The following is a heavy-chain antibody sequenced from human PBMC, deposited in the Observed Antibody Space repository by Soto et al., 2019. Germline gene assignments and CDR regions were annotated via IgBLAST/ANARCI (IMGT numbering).Heavy chain of an antibody. CDR1: GFTFSSYG. V-gene: IGHV3-30*18. CDR2: ISDDGSNT. Sequence: QVQLLESGGGVVQPGRSLRLSCAASGFTFSSYGMHWVRQAPGKGLEWVAVISDDGSNTYYADSVKGRFTISRDNSKNTLDLQMTSLRAEDTAVYYCAKDSRRNYYYGMDGWGQGATVTVSS. J-gene: IGHJ6*02. CDR3: AKDSRRNYYYGMDG.